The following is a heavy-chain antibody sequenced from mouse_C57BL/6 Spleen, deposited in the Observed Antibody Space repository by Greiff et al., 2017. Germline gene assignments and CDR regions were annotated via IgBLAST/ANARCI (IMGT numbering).Heavy chain of an antibody. V-gene: IGHV1-61*01. CDR2: IYPSDSET. Sequence: QVQLQQPGAELVRPGSSVKLSCKASGYTFTSYWMDWVKQRPGQGLEWIGNIYPSDSETHYNQKFKDKATLTVDKSSSTAYMQLSSLTSEDSAVYYCARSLYYGNYEWYFDVWGTGTTVTVSA. CDR1: GYTFTSYW. D-gene: IGHD2-1*01. CDR3: ARSLYYGNYEWYFDV. J-gene: IGHJ1*03.